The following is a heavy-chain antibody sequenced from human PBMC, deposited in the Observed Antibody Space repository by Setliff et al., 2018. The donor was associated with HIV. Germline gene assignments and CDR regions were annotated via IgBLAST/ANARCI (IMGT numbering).Heavy chain of an antibody. CDR3: ARWCAAAGCYPAIYHFDS. CDR1: GYTFSEYA. CDR2: IDTDNGYR. D-gene: IGHD2-2*01. J-gene: IGHJ4*02. V-gene: IGHV1-3*04. Sequence: ASVKVSCKASGYTFSEYAIHWVRQAPGQRLEWMGRIDTDNGYRRYSPKLQGRVTITKDTSANTAYMEVRGLRSEDTAVYYCARWCAAAGCYPAIYHFDSWGQGTLVTVS.